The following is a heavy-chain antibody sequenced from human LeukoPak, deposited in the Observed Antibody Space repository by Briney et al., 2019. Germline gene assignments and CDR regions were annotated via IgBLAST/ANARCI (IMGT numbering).Heavy chain of an antibody. Sequence: PSETLSLTCTVSGGSISSYYWSWIRQPPGKGLEWIGYIYYSGGTNYNPSLKSRVTISVDTSKNRFSLKLSSVTAADTAVYYCARGPPTSYWGQGTLVTVSS. V-gene: IGHV4-59*01. CDR1: GGSISSYY. CDR2: IYYSGGT. CDR3: ARGPPTSY. J-gene: IGHJ4*02.